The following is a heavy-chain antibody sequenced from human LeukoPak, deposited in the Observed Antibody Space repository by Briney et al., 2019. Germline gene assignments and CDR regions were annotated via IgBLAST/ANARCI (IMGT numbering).Heavy chain of an antibody. CDR3: TRESGSYHGNDF. CDR1: EYTFTGYY. J-gene: IGHJ4*02. D-gene: IGHD1-26*01. V-gene: IGHV1-2*06. CDR2: INPNNGGT. Sequence: ASVKVSCKASEYTFTGYYMHWVRQAPVQGLEWMGRINPNNGGTNYAQKFQGRVTMTGDTSISTAYMELSSLRSDDTAVYYCTRESGSYHGNDFWGQGTLVTVSS.